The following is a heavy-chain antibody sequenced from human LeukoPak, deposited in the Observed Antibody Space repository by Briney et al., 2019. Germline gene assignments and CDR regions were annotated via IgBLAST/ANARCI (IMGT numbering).Heavy chain of an antibody. CDR1: GGSISSSNW. CDR3: ARSRGYSYGPYYYYYMDV. Sequence: PSETLSLTCAVSGGSISSSNWWSWVRQPPGKGLEWIGEIYHSGSTNYNPSLKSRVTMSVDTSKNQFSLKLSSVTAADTAVYYCARSRGYSYGPYYYYYMDVWGKGTTVTVSS. D-gene: IGHD5-18*01. V-gene: IGHV4-4*02. J-gene: IGHJ6*03. CDR2: IYHSGST.